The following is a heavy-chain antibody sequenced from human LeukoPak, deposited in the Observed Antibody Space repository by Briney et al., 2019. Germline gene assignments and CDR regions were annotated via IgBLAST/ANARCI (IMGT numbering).Heavy chain of an antibody. V-gene: IGHV3-64*01. Sequence: GGSLRLSCAASGFTFSSYAMHWVRQAPGKGLEYVSAISSNGGSTYYANSVKGRFTISRDNSKNTLYLQMGSLRAEDMAVYYCARGYDSSGYYLPYFDYWGHGTLVTVSS. D-gene: IGHD3-22*01. CDR3: ARGYDSSGYYLPYFDY. CDR1: GFTFSSYA. J-gene: IGHJ4*01. CDR2: ISSNGGST.